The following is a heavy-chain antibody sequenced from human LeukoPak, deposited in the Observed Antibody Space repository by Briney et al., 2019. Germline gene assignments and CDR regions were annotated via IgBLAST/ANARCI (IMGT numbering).Heavy chain of an antibody. Sequence: GGSLRLSCAASGFTFSSYAMSWVRQAPGKGLEWVSAISGSGGSTYYADSVKGRFTISRDNAKNSLYLQMNSLRAEDTAVYYCAGDVDTAMVFFGYYYGMDVWGQGTTVTVSS. J-gene: IGHJ6*02. D-gene: IGHD5-18*01. CDR1: GFTFSSYA. CDR3: AGDVDTAMVFFGYYYGMDV. V-gene: IGHV3-23*01. CDR2: ISGSGGST.